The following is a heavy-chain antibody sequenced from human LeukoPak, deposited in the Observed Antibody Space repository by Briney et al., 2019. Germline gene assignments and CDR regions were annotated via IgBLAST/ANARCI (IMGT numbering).Heavy chain of an antibody. J-gene: IGHJ6*03. CDR3: ARGSITGTYYYYYYMDV. V-gene: IGHV4-59*01. CDR1: GGSISSYY. CDR2: IYYSGST. Sequence: SETLSLTCTVSGGSISSYYWSWIRRPPGKGLEWIGYIYYSGSTNYNPSLKSRVTISVDTSKNQFSLKLCSVTAADTAVYYCARGSITGTYYYYYYMDVWGKGTTVTVSS. D-gene: IGHD1-20*01.